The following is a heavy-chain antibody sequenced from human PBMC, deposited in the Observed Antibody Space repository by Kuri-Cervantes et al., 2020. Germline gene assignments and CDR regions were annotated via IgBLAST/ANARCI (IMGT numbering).Heavy chain of an antibody. CDR2: ISSSSSYI. Sequence: LSLTCAASGFTFSSYSMNWVRQAPGKGLEWVSSISSSSSYIYYADSVKGRFTISRDNSKNTLYLQMNSLRAEDTAVYYCARVRRYYDSSGYYYSVRRSPNDAFDIWGQGTMVTVSS. J-gene: IGHJ3*02. V-gene: IGHV3-21*01. CDR1: GFTFSSYS. CDR3: ARVRRYYDSSGYYYSVRRSPNDAFDI. D-gene: IGHD3-22*01.